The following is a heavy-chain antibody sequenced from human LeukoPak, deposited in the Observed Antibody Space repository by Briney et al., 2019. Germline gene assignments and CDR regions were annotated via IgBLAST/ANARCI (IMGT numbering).Heavy chain of an antibody. CDR1: GGSFSGYY. CDR2: INHSGST. CDR3: ARGGGVLRYFDWSISGGPFDP. D-gene: IGHD3-9*01. V-gene: IGHV4-34*01. J-gene: IGHJ5*02. Sequence: SETLSLTCAVYGGSFSGYYWSWIRQPPGKGLEWIGEINHSGSTNDNPSLKSRVTISVDTSKNQFSLKLSSVTAADTAVYYCARGGGVLRYFDWSISGGPFDPWGQGTLVTVSS.